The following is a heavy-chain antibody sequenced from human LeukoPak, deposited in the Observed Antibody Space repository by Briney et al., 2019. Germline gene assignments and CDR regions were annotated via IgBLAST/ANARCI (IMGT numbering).Heavy chain of an antibody. CDR2: ISYDGRNK. CDR3: ARSLVAAARFDY. CDR1: GFTFRNYA. V-gene: IGHV3-30*14. Sequence: PGGSLRLSCAASGFTFRNYAMHWVRQAPGKGLEWVAVISYDGRNKYYADSVKGRFTISRDNSKNTLNLQMNSLKAEDTAVYYCARSLVAAARFDYWGQGTLVTVSS. J-gene: IGHJ4*02. D-gene: IGHD2-2*01.